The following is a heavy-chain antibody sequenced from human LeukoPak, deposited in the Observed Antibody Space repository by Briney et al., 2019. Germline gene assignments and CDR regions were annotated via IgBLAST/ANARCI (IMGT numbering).Heavy chain of an antibody. J-gene: IGHJ5*02. CDR2: INHNGNVN. D-gene: IGHD5-18*01. CDR1: GFTFSSYW. V-gene: IGHV3-7*03. CDR3: ASLDTAKQPLANH. Sequence: GGSPRLSCAASGFTFSSYWMNWARQAPGKGLEWVASINHNGNVNYYVDSVKGRFTISRDNAKNSLYLQMSNLRAEDTAVYYCASLDTAKQPLANHWGQGTLVTVSS.